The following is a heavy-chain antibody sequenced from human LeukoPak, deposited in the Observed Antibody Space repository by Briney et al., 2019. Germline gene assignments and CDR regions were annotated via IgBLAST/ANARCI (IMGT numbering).Heavy chain of an antibody. D-gene: IGHD2-15*01. CDR3: ARDGCGGSCFHYYYYYMDV. Sequence: ASVKVSCKASGYTFTSYAMNWVRQAPGQGLEWMGWINTNTGNPTYAQGFTGRFVFSLDTSVSTAYLQISSLKAEDTAVYYCARDGCGGSCFHYYYYYMDVWGKGTTVTISS. V-gene: IGHV7-4-1*02. CDR1: GYTFTSYA. CDR2: INTNTGNP. J-gene: IGHJ6*03.